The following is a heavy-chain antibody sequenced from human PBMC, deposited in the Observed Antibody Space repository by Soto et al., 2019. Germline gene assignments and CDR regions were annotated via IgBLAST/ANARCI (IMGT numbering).Heavy chain of an antibody. D-gene: IGHD2-2*01. CDR1: GYTFTSYG. V-gene: IGHV1-18*01. J-gene: IGHJ6*03. Sequence: ASVKVSCKASGYTFTSYGISLVRQAPGQGLEWMGWISAYNGNTNYAQKLQGRVTMTTDTSTSTAYMELSSLRSEDTAVYYCATVDQYCSSTSCGYYMDVWGKGTTVTVSS. CDR3: ATVDQYCSSTSCGYYMDV. CDR2: ISAYNGNT.